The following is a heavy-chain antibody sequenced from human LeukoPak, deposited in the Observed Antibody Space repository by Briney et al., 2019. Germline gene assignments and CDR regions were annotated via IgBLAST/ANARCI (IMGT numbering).Heavy chain of an antibody. Sequence: PGGSLRLSCVASGFTFNSYGMHWVRQAPGKGLEWVAVIWYDGSNKYYADSVKGRFTISRDNSKNTLYLQMNSLRAEDTAVYYCAKDDSSGYYLDNWGQGTLVTVSS. J-gene: IGHJ4*02. V-gene: IGHV3-33*06. D-gene: IGHD3-22*01. CDR1: GFTFNSYG. CDR2: IWYDGSNK. CDR3: AKDDSSGYYLDN.